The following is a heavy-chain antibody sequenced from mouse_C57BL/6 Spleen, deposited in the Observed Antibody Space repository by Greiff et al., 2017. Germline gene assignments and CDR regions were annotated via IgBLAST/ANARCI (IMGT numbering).Heavy chain of an antibody. V-gene: IGHV1-82*01. J-gene: IGHJ1*03. CDR2: IYPGDGDT. Sequence: VKLMESGPELVKPGASVKISCKASGYAFSSSWMNWVKQRPGKGLEWIGRIYPGDGDTNYNGKFKGKATLTADKSSSTAYMQLSSLTSEDSAVYFCASNWDDWYFDVWGTGTTVTVSS. CDR3: ASNWDDWYFDV. D-gene: IGHD4-1*02. CDR1: GYAFSSSW.